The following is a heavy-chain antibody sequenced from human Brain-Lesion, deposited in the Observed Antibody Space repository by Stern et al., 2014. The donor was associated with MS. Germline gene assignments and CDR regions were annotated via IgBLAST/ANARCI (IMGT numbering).Heavy chain of an antibody. CDR1: GGYISSSNW. D-gene: IGHD6-13*01. V-gene: IGHV4-4*02. J-gene: IGHJ4*02. CDR2: SDHSGST. Sequence: VQLVESGPGLVKPSGTLSLTCAVSGGYISSSNWWSWVRQSPGKGLEWIGESDHSGSTIYNPSLKSRVTVSVDKSKNRFSLTLRFVTAADTAVYFCARFPASRPHVFDSWGQGTLVTVSS. CDR3: ARFPASRPHVFDS.